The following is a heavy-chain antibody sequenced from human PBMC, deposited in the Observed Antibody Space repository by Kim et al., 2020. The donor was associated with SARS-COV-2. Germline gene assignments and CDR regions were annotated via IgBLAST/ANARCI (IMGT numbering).Heavy chain of an antibody. CDR3: ARVITMVRGVIITDYGMDV. J-gene: IGHJ6*02. V-gene: IGHV1-69*13. D-gene: IGHD3-10*01. CDR1: GGTFSSYA. Sequence: SVKVSCKASGGTFSSYAISWVRQVPGQGLEWMGGIIPIFGTANYAQKFQGRVTITADESTSTAYMELSSLRSEDTAVYYCARVITMVRGVIITDYGMDVWGQGTTVTVSS. CDR2: IIPIFGTA.